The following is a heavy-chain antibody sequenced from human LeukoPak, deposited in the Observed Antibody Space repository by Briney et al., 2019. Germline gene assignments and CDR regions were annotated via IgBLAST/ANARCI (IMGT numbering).Heavy chain of an antibody. V-gene: IGHV3-23*01. CDR3: VKFRGIQHYNYHMDV. CDR1: GFTFSSYA. D-gene: IGHD3-10*01. CDR2: LTGSGGNT. J-gene: IGHJ6*03. Sequence: GGSLRLFCVASGFTFSSYAMSWVRQAPGKGLEWVSGLTGSGGNTYYADSVKGRFTISRDNSKNTLSLQMNSLRAEDAAVYYCVKFRGIQHYNYHMDVWGKGTTVTVSS.